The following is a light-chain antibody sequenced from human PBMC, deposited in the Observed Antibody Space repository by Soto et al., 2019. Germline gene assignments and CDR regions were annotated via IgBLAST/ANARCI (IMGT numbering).Light chain of an antibody. Sequence: ETALTQSPATPSLSPGERATLSCRASQSVGTYLAWYQQKPGQAPRLLIYGISKRATDIPDRFSGSGSGTEFTLTISSLQPEDFATYYCQQHGQWPITFGQGTRLEIK. CDR3: QQHGQWPIT. CDR1: QSVGTY. J-gene: IGKJ5*01. V-gene: IGKV3-11*01. CDR2: GIS.